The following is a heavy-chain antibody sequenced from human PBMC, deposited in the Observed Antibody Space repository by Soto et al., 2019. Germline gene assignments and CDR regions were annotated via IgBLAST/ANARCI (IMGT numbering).Heavy chain of an antibody. CDR2: ISGSGGST. CDR3: AKASSSGWRVPFDY. CDR1: GFTLSSYA. V-gene: IGHV3-23*01. J-gene: IGHJ4*02. D-gene: IGHD6-19*01. Sequence: GGSLRLSCAASGFTLSSYAMSWVRQAPGKGLEWVSAISGSGGSTYYADSVKGRFTISRDNSKNTLYLQMNSLRAEDTAVYYCAKASSSGWRVPFDYWGQGTLVTVSS.